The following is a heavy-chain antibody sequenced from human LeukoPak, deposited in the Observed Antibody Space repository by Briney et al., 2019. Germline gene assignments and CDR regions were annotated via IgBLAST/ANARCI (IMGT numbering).Heavy chain of an antibody. CDR1: GGSISSYY. D-gene: IGHD3-16*01. V-gene: IGHV4-59*08. CDR3: ARLRLGVGSAFDI. CDR2: IYYSGST. Sequence: SETLSLTCTVSGGSISSYYWSWIRRPPGKGLEWIGYIYYSGSTNYNPSLKSRVTISVDTSKNQFSLKLSSVTAADTAVYYYARLRLGVGSAFDIWGQGTMVTVSS. J-gene: IGHJ3*02.